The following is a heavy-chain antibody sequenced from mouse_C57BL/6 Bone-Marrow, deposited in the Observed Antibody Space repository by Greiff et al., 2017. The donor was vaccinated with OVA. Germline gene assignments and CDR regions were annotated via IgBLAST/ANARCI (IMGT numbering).Heavy chain of an antibody. V-gene: IGHV1-72*01. Sequence: QVQLQQPGAELVKPGASVKLSCKASGYTFTSYWMHWVKQRPGRGLEWIGRVYTSSGGTRYNEKFKSKATLTVDKPSNSAYMQLSRLTSEDSAVYYCARYYYGSSPDYYAMDYWGQGTSVTVSS. CDR3: ARYYYGSSPDYYAMDY. J-gene: IGHJ4*01. CDR2: VYTSSGGT. CDR1: GYTFTSYW. D-gene: IGHD1-1*01.